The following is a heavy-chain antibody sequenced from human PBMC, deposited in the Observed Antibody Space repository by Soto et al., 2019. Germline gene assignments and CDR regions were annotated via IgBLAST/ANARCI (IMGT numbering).Heavy chain of an antibody. CDR3: ARDRIQLRLGKYSFNGMDV. CDR2: IVPRFDSP. D-gene: IGHD3-16*01. J-gene: IGHJ6*02. Sequence: QVQLVQSGAEMRKPGSSLRVSCKASGGTFSDYAFSWVRQAPGQGLEWMGGIVPRFDSPNYAQKFGGRVTSTADTSSSTVYMELSSLRFDDTAVYFCARDRIQLRLGKYSFNGMDVWGQWTTIIVSS. CDR1: GGTFSDYA. V-gene: IGHV1-69*06.